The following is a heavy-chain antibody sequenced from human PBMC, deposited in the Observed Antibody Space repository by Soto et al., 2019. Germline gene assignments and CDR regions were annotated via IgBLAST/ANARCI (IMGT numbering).Heavy chain of an antibody. J-gene: IGHJ6*02. CDR1: GFTFSSYS. D-gene: IGHD3-22*01. CDR2: ISSSSSTI. V-gene: IGHV3-48*01. Sequence: PGGSLRLSCAASGFTFSSYSMNWVRQAPGKGLEWVSYISSSSSTIYYADSVKGRFTISRDNAKNSLYLQMNSLRAEDTAVYYCARDPQISYYYDSSGYDAGGRYYYYGMDVWGQGTTVTVSS. CDR3: ARDPQISYYYDSSGYDAGGRYYYYGMDV.